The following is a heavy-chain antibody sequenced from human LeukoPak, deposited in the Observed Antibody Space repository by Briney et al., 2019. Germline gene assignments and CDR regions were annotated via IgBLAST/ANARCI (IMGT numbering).Heavy chain of an antibody. CDR1: GCSFTSYW. CDR3: ARSASFSGWYYFDY. D-gene: IGHD6-19*01. CDR2: IYPGDSDT. V-gene: IGHV5-51*01. J-gene: IGHJ4*02. Sequence: GASLQISCKGSGCSFTSYWIGWVRQLPGKGLEWMGIIYPGDSDTRYSPSFQGQVTISADKSISTAYLQWSSLKASDTAMYYCARSASFSGWYYFDYWGQGTLVTVSS.